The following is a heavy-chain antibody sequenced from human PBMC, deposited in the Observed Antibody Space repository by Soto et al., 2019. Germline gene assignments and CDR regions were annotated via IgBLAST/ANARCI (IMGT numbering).Heavy chain of an antibody. Sequence: SETLSLTCAVYGGSFSGYYWSWIRQPPGKGLEWIGEINHSGSTNYNPSLKSRVTISVDTSKNQFSLKLSSVTAADTAVYYCASSSGYVRRLDYWGQGTLVTVSS. D-gene: IGHD6-13*01. CDR2: INHSGST. CDR3: ASSSGYVRRLDY. V-gene: IGHV4-34*01. CDR1: GGSFSGYY. J-gene: IGHJ4*02.